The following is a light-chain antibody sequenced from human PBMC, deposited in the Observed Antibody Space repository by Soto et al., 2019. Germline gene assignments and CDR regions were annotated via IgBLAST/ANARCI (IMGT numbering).Light chain of an antibody. CDR2: DAS. CDR1: QRISRN. Sequence: EIVMTQSPATLSVSPGESATLSCRAGQRISRNLAWYQQKPGQAPRLLIYDASTRATAIPARFSGSGSETEFTLTISSLQSEDSAVYYCQQYNNWPPWTFGQGTKVEIK. J-gene: IGKJ1*01. V-gene: IGKV3-15*01. CDR3: QQYNNWPPWT.